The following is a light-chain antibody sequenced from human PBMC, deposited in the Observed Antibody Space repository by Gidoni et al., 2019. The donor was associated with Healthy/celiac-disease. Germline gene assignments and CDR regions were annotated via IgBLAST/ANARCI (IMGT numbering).Light chain of an antibody. CDR1: QSLLHSNGYNY. V-gene: IGKV2-28*01. CDR2: LGS. CDR3: MQALQTPGA. J-gene: IGKJ1*01. Sequence: DIVMTQSPLSLPVTPGEPASISCRSSQSLLHSNGYNYLDWYLQKPGQSPQLLIYLGSNRASGVPDRFSGSGSGTDFTLKISRVEAEDVGVYYCMQALQTPGACXQXTKVEIK.